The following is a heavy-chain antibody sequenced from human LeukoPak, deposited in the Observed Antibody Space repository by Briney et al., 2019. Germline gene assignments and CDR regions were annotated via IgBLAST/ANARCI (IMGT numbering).Heavy chain of an antibody. D-gene: IGHD6-13*01. CDR2: IDHSGST. V-gene: IGHV4-34*01. J-gene: IGHJ5*02. CDR1: GGSLNGYY. CDR3: ARYGMAAEGIWWFDP. Sequence: PETLSLTCAVYGGSLNGYYWSWIRQPPGKRLEWIGEIDHSGSTQYNPSLKSRVTISLDTSKKQFSLKLTSLTAADTAFYYCARYGMAAEGIWWFDPWGQGTLVTVSS.